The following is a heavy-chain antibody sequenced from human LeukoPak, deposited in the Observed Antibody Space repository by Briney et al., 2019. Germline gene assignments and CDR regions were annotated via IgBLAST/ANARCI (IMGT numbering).Heavy chain of an antibody. CDR2: ISSSGSTI. V-gene: IGHV3-48*03. D-gene: IGHD2-8*01. J-gene: IGHJ4*02. CDR3: ARGPTNGQAFDC. Sequence: GGSLRLSCAASGFTFSSYEMNWVRQAPGKGLEWVSYISSSGSTIYYADSVKGRFTISRDNAKNSLYLQMDSLRAEDTAVYYCARGPTNGQAFDCWGQGTLVSVSS. CDR1: GFTFSSYE.